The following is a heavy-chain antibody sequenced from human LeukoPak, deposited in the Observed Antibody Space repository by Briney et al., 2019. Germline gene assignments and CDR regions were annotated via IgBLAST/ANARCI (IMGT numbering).Heavy chain of an antibody. CDR3: ARHYGP. CDR1: GGSFSGYY. D-gene: IGHD3-16*01. J-gene: IGHJ5*02. CDR2: IYDSGST. Sequence: SVTLSLTCAVYGGSFSGYYWSWIRQPPGKGLEWIGSIYDSGSTYYNPSLKSRVTISVDTSKNQFSLKLNSVTAADTAVYYCARHYGPWGQGTLVTVSS. V-gene: IGHV4-34*01.